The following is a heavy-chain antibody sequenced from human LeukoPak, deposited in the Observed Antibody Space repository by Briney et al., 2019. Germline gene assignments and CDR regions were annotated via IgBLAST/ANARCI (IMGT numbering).Heavy chain of an antibody. CDR2: IYYSGST. V-gene: IGHV4-39*07. D-gene: IGHD3-10*01. CDR1: GGSISSSSYY. J-gene: IGHJ1*01. CDR3: ARGSFSYYYGSGSYYKYFQH. Sequence: SETLSLTCTVSGGSISSSSYYWGWIRQPPGKGLEWIGSIYYSGSTYYNPSLKSRVTISVDTSKNQFSLKLSSVTAADTAMYYCARGSFSYYYGSGSYYKYFQHWGQGTLVTVSS.